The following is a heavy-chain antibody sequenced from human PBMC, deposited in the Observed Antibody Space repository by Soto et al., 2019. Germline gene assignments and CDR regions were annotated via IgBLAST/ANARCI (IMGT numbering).Heavy chain of an antibody. J-gene: IGHJ5*02. V-gene: IGHV4-39*01. D-gene: IGHD4-17*01. CDR3: HLGDYLGNWFDP. CDR2: IYYSGST. CDR1: GGSISSSSYY. Sequence: SETLSLTCTVSGGSISSSSYYWGWIRQPPGKGLEWIGSIYYSGSTYYNPSLKSRVTISVDTSKNQFSLKLSSVTAADTAVYYCHLGDYLGNWFDPWGQGTLVTVSS.